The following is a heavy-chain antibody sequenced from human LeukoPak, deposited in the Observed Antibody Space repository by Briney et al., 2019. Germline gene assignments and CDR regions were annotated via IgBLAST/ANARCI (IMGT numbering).Heavy chain of an antibody. J-gene: IGHJ4*02. CDR3: ARSAIFSSGYCYDYFDY. CDR1: GFTLSSYA. Sequence: GGSLRLSCAASGFTLSSYAMHWVRQAPGKGLEWVAVISYEGSNKYYADSVKGRFTISRDNSKNTLYLQMNSLRAEDTAVYYCARSAIFSSGYCYDYFDYWGQGTLVTVSS. CDR2: ISYEGSNK. D-gene: IGHD3-22*01. V-gene: IGHV3-30-3*01.